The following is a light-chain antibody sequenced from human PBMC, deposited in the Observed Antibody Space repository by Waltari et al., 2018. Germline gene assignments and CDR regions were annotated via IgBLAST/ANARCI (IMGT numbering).Light chain of an antibody. V-gene: IGKV1-39*01. J-gene: IGKJ4*01. Sequence: DIQLTQSPSSLSASVGDRARLTCRASESLGEKLNWYQHKPGKAPKLLRFAASSLQSGVPSRFSGSGSGTHFTLTISGLQPEDVATYYCQQGYGTPLTFGGGTKVDLK. CDR3: QQGYGTPLT. CDR1: ESLGEK. CDR2: AAS.